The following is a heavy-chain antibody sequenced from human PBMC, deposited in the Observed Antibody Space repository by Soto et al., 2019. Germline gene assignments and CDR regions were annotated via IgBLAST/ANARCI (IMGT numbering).Heavy chain of an antibody. CDR1: GYTFTSYD. D-gene: IGHD2-2*01. V-gene: IGHV1-8*01. Sequence: QVQLVQSGAEVKKPGASVKVSCKASGYTFTSYDINWVRQATGQGLEWMGWMNPNSGNTGYAQKFQGRVTMTRNTSISTAYMELSSLRSEDTAVYYCAIGRIVLVPAAMTLEMEYYYYGMDVWGQGTTVTVSS. CDR3: AIGRIVLVPAAMTLEMEYYYYGMDV. J-gene: IGHJ6*02. CDR2: MNPNSGNT.